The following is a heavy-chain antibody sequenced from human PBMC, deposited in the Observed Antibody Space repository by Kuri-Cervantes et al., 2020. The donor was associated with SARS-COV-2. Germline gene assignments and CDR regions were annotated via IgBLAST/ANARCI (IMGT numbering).Heavy chain of an antibody. J-gene: IGHJ4*02. CDR1: GGSFSGYY. D-gene: IGHD3-3*01. Sequence: GSLRLSCAVYGGSFSGYYWSWIRQPPGKGREWIGEINHSGSTNYNPSLKSRVTISVDTSKNQFSLKLSSVTAADTAVYYCARAHYYDLWSGYGAFDYWGQGTLVTVSS. V-gene: IGHV4-34*01. CDR3: ARAHYYDLWSGYGAFDY. CDR2: INHSGST.